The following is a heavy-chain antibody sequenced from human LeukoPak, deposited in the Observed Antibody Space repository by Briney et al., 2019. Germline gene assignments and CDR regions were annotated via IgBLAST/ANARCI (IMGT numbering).Heavy chain of an antibody. Sequence: SETLSLTCTVSGGSISSSSYYWGWIRQPPGKGLGWGGRIYYSGSTYYNPSLKRRVTISVGTSKTQFSLNLSPVPPPDTAVYSCPRQLRGSGWSFAYCGQGTLATVSS. V-gene: IGHV4-39*01. D-gene: IGHD6-19*01. CDR1: GGSISSSSYY. CDR3: PRQLRGSGWSFAY. CDR2: IYYSGST. J-gene: IGHJ4*02.